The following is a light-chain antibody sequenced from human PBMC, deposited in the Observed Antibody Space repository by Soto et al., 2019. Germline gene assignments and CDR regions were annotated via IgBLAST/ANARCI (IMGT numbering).Light chain of an antibody. CDR1: SSDVGVYDY. J-gene: IGLJ1*01. CDR3: SSYSISTAYL. V-gene: IGLV2-14*01. CDR2: EVN. Sequence: QSALTQPASVSGSPGQSITISCTGTSSDVGVYDYVSWYQLHPGKAPKLMVFEVNDRPSGVSYRFSGSKSGNKASLTISGLQAEDEADYFCSSYSISTAYLFGTGTKVTVL.